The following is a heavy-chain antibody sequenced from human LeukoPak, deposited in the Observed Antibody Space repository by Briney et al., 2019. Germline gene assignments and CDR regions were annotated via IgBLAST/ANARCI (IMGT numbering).Heavy chain of an antibody. V-gene: IGHV3-15*01. Sequence: GGSLRLSCAASGFTFSNAWMSWVRQAPGKGLEWVGRIKSKTDGGTTDYAAPVKGRFTISRDDSKNTLYLQMSSLKTEDTAVYYCTTAYGSYSRIYFDYWGQGALVTVSS. CDR2: IKSKTDGGTT. J-gene: IGHJ4*02. CDR3: TTAYGSYSRIYFDY. CDR1: GFTFSNAW. D-gene: IGHD1-26*01.